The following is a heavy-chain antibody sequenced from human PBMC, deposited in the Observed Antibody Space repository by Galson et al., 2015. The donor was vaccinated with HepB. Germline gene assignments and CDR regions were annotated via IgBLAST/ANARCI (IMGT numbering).Heavy chain of an antibody. V-gene: IGHV3-48*03. Sequence: SLRLSCAASGFTFSSYEMNWVRQAPGKGLEWVSYISSSGSTIYYADSVKGRFTISRDNAKNSLYLQMNSLRAEDTAVYYCARVYPAAAPFAHFLGYYYYGTDVWGQGTTVTVSS. CDR2: ISSSGSTI. CDR1: GFTFSSYE. J-gene: IGHJ6*02. D-gene: IGHD6-13*01. CDR3: ARVYPAAAPFAHFLGYYYYGTDV.